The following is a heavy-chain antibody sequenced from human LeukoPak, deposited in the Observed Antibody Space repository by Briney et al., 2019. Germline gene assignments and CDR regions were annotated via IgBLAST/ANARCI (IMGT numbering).Heavy chain of an antibody. V-gene: IGHV3-48*03. CDR2: ISGSGSTF. Sequence: GRSLRLSCAASGFTFSSYEINWVRQVPGQGLEWVAHISGSGSTFYYAESVKGRVTISRDNPKNSLYLQMNSLTAEDTAIYYCARDGFGSSWYIDFWGRGTLVTVSS. J-gene: IGHJ4*02. CDR3: ARDGFGSSWYIDF. CDR1: GFTFSSYE. D-gene: IGHD6-13*01.